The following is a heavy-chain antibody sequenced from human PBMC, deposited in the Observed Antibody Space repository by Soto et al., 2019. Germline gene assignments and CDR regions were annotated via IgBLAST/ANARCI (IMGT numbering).Heavy chain of an antibody. CDR3: AKGVAVGFHFGSSTDRGFDP. Sequence: EVQLLESGGGLVQPGGSLRLSCAASGFTFSNYAMSWVRQAPGKGLEWVSIISGSGGTTYHADSVKDRFTISRDNSKNTFFLQMSSLRAEDTAVYYCAKGVAVGFHFGSSTDRGFDPWGQGTLVTVSS. J-gene: IGHJ5*02. D-gene: IGHD6-6*01. CDR2: ISGSGGTT. V-gene: IGHV3-23*01. CDR1: GFTFSNYA.